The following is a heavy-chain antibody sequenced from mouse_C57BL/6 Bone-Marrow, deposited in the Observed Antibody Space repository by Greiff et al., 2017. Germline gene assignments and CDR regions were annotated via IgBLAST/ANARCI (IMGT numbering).Heavy chain of an antibody. V-gene: IGHV1-69*01. CDR3: ARGPSITAFAY. J-gene: IGHJ3*01. D-gene: IGHD1-3*01. CDR1: GYTFTSYW. CDR2: IDPSDSYT. Sequence: VQLQQPGAELVMPGASVKLSCKASGYTFTSYWMHWVKQRPGQGLEWIGEIDPSDSYTNYNQKFKGKSTLTVDKSSSTAYMQLSSLTSEDSAVYYCARGPSITAFAYWGQGTLVTVSA.